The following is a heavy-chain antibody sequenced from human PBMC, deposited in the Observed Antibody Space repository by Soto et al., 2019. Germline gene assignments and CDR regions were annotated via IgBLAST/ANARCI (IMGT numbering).Heavy chain of an antibody. CDR1: GGSISSYY. CDR2: IYYSGST. V-gene: IGHV4-59*08. Sequence: SETLSLTCTVSGGSISSYYWSWIRQPPGKGLEWIGYIYYSGSTNYNPSLKSRVTISVDTSKNQFSLKLSSVTAADTAVYYCARSYDYDDAFDIWGQGTMVTVSS. D-gene: IGHD4-17*01. CDR3: ARSYDYDDAFDI. J-gene: IGHJ3*02.